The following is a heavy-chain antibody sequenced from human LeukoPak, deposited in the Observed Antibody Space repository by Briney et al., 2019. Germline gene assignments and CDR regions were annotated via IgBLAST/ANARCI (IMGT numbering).Heavy chain of an antibody. CDR2: ISSSSSYI. CDR3: ASTPPRIAAAGTRDY. D-gene: IGHD6-13*01. Sequence: TGGSLRLSCAASGFTFSSYSMNWVRQAPGKGLEWVSSISSSSSYIYYADSVKGRFTIFRDNAKNSLYLQMNSLRAEDTAVYYCASTPPRIAAAGTRDYWGQGTLVTVSS. V-gene: IGHV3-21*01. J-gene: IGHJ4*02. CDR1: GFTFSSYS.